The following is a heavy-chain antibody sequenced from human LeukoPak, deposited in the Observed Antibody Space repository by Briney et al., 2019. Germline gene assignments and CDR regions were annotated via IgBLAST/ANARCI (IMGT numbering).Heavy chain of an antibody. J-gene: IGHJ4*02. CDR2: IGNTGAT. D-gene: IGHD6-13*01. CDR3: ARDRMAAAVPSHFDY. V-gene: IGHV4-59*01. Sequence: PSETLSLTCTVSGASISGSYWSWIRQSPGKGLDWIGCIGNTGATNYSPSLNSRVTISVDTSKNQVSLKLNSVTAADTAVYYCARDRMAAAVPSHFDYWGQGTLVTVSS. CDR1: GASISGSY.